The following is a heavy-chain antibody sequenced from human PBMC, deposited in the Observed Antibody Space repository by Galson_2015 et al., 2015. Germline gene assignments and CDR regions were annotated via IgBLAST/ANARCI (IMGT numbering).Heavy chain of an antibody. CDR1: GFTFSSYG. Sequence: SLRLSCAASGFTFSSYGMHWVRQAPGKGLEWVAVIWYDGSNKCYADSVKGRFTISRDNSKNTLYLQMNSLRAEDTAVYYCARHFDALHAFEIWGQGTMVTVSP. J-gene: IGHJ3*02. D-gene: IGHD2-8*01. V-gene: IGHV3-33*01. CDR2: IWYDGSNK. CDR3: ARHFDALHAFEI.